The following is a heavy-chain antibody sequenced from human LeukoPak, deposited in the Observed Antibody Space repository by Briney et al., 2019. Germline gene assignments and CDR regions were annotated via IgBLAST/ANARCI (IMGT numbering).Heavy chain of an antibody. CDR3: ARDPPRIGYCSSTSCQYADY. CDR2: ISSSSSYI. Sequence: PGGSLRLSCAASGFTFSSYSMNWVRQAPGKGLEWVSSISSSSSYIYYADSVKGRFTISRDNAKNSLYLQMNSLRAEDTAVYYCARDPPRIGYCSSTSCQYADYWGQGTLVTVSS. CDR1: GFTFSSYS. J-gene: IGHJ4*02. D-gene: IGHD2-2*01. V-gene: IGHV3-21*01.